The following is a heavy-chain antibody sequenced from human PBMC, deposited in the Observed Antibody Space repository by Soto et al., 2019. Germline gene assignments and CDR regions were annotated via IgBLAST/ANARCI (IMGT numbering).Heavy chain of an antibody. CDR1: GFTFSSYG. Sequence: QVQLVESGGGVVQPGRSLRLSCAASGFTFSSYGMHWVRQAPGKGLEWVAVISYDGSNKYYADSVKGRFTISRDNSKNTLYLQMNSLRAEDTAVYYCAKDGVQLRFDYWGKGTLVTVSS. CDR2: ISYDGSNK. V-gene: IGHV3-30*18. D-gene: IGHD5-18*01. J-gene: IGHJ4*02. CDR3: AKDGVQLRFDY.